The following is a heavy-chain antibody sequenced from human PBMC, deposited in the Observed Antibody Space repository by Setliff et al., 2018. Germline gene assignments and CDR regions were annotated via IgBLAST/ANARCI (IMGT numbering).Heavy chain of an antibody. CDR2: MNPNSGNT. D-gene: IGHD3-10*01. Sequence: ASVKVSCKASGYTFTSYDINWVRQATGQGLEWMGWMNPNSGNTGYAQKFQGRVTMTRNTSISTAYIELSSLRSEDTAVYYCARAELLWFGGFDPWGQGTLVTVSS. V-gene: IGHV1-8*02. CDR3: ARAELLWFGGFDP. CDR1: GYTFTSYD. J-gene: IGHJ5*02.